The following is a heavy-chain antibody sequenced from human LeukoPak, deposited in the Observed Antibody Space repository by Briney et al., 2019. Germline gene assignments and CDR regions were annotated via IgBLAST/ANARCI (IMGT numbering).Heavy chain of an antibody. CDR1: GYTFTGYY. CDR2: INPNSGGT. Sequence: ASVKVSCTASGYTFTGYYMHWVRQAPGQGLEWMGRINPNSGGTNYAQKFQGRVTMTRDTSISTAYMELSRLRSDDTAVYYCARDYDFWSGYPGSYYYYGMDVWGQGTTVTVSS. J-gene: IGHJ6*02. D-gene: IGHD3-3*01. V-gene: IGHV1-2*06. CDR3: ARDYDFWSGYPGSYYYYGMDV.